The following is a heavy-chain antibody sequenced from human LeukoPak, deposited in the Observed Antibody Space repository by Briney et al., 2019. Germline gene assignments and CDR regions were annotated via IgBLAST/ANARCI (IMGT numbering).Heavy chain of an antibody. Sequence: PGGSLRLSCAASGFTFSSYSMNWVRQAPGKGLEWVSYISSSSSTIYYADSVKGRFTIPRDNAKNSLYLQMNSLRDEDTAVYYCAREGRRAITMVRGVIVYWGQGTLVTVSS. J-gene: IGHJ4*02. D-gene: IGHD3-10*01. CDR1: GFTFSSYS. CDR2: ISSSSSTI. CDR3: AREGRRAITMVRGVIVY. V-gene: IGHV3-48*02.